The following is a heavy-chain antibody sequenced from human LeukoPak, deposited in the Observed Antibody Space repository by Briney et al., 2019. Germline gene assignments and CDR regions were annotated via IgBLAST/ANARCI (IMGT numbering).Heavy chain of an antibody. CDR2: IIAIFGTA. CDR3: ARDDSSAATNNWFDP. Sequence: SVKVSCKSSGGTFSNFAISWVRQAPGQGLEWMGGIIAIFGTANYAQKFQGRATITADESTNTAYMELSSLRSEDTAVYYCARDDSSAATNNWFDPWGQGTLVTVSS. D-gene: IGHD2-21*01. CDR1: GGTFSNFA. J-gene: IGHJ5*02. V-gene: IGHV1-69*13.